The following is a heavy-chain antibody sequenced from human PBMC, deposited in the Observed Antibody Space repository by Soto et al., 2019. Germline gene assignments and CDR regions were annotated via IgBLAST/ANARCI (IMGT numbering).Heavy chain of an antibody. Sequence: GGSLRLSCAASGFTFSSYAMSLVRQAPGKGLEWVSAISGSGGSTYYADSVKGRFTISRDNSKNTLYLQMNSLRAEDTAVYYCAKDQKARYSYGSTMDVWGQGTTVTVSS. V-gene: IGHV3-23*01. CDR3: AKDQKARYSYGSTMDV. D-gene: IGHD5-18*01. J-gene: IGHJ6*02. CDR1: GFTFSSYA. CDR2: ISGSGGST.